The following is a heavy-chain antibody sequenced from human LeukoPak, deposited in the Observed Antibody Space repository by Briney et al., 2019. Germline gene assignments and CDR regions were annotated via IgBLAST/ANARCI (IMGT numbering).Heavy chain of an antibody. D-gene: IGHD1-26*01. CDR3: ASQWELHKFDY. J-gene: IGHJ4*02. Sequence: GGSLRLSCAASGFTFSSYAMSWVRQAPGKGLEWVSAISGSGGGTYYADSVKGRFTISRDNSKNTLYLQMNSLRAEDTAVYYCASQWELHKFDYWGQGTLVTVSS. V-gene: IGHV3-23*01. CDR2: ISGSGGGT. CDR1: GFTFSSYA.